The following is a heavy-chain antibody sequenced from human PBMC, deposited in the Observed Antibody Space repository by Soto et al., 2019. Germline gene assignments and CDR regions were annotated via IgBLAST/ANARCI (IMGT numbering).Heavy chain of an antibody. V-gene: IGHV4-38-2*01. CDR3: ARVGGYGMDV. CDR1: GYSIGSGYY. D-gene: IGHD3-10*01. Sequence: SETLSLTCAVSGYSIGSGYYWGWIRQPPGKGLEWIGSIYHSGSTYNNPSLKSRVTISVDTSKNQFSLKLSSLTAADTAVYYCARVGGYGMDVWGQGTTVTVSS. CDR2: IYHSGST. J-gene: IGHJ6*02.